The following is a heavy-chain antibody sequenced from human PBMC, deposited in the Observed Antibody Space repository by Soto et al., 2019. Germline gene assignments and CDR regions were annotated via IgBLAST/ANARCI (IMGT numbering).Heavy chain of an antibody. CDR3: ARDKSSSSLDYYYYGMDV. V-gene: IGHV4-59*01. CDR2: ISDGGST. D-gene: IGHD6-6*01. J-gene: IGHJ6*02. Sequence: SETLSLTCYVSGGSIYTYYWNWIRQSPGKGLEWIGYISDGGSTNYNPSLKSRVTISVDTSKNQFSLKLSSVTAADTAVCYCARDKSSSSLDYYYYGMDVWGQGTTVTVSS. CDR1: GGSIYTYY.